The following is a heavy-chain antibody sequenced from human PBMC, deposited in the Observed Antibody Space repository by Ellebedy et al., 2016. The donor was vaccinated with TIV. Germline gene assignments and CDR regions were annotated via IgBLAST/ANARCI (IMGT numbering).Heavy chain of an antibody. CDR1: GFTFSSYS. CDR2: ISSSNHYI. V-gene: IGHV3-21*01. J-gene: IGHJ4*02. Sequence: PGGSLRLSCAASGFTFSSYSMIWVRQAPGKGLEWVSSISSSNHYIYYADSVKGRFTISRDNAKNSLYLQMNSLRAEDTAVFYCARELAAAGFFDYWGQGTLVTVSS. D-gene: IGHD6-13*01. CDR3: ARELAAAGFFDY.